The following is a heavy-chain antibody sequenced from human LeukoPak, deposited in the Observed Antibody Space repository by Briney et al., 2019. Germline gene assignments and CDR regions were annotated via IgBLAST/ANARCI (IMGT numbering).Heavy chain of an antibody. V-gene: IGHV4-34*01. J-gene: IGHJ4*02. D-gene: IGHD1-26*01. CDR2: INHSGGT. CDR3: ARGYSFRRKYSGSSSTTVLFDY. CDR1: GESFSGYY. Sequence: PSETLSLTCAVYGESFSGYYWSWLRQPPGKGLEWIGEINHSGGTNYNPSLKSRVTISVDTSKNQFSLKLSSVTAADTAVYYCARGYSFRRKYSGSSSTTVLFDYWGQGTLVTVSS.